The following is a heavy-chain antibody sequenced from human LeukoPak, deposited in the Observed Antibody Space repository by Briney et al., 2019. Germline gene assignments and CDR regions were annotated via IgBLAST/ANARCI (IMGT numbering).Heavy chain of an antibody. J-gene: IGHJ4*02. D-gene: IGHD6-13*01. CDR1: GGTFSSYA. V-gene: IGHV1-69*04. CDR3: ARDGVIAAAVTLPFDY. Sequence: ASVKVSCKASGGTFSSYAISWVRQAPGQGLEWMGRIIPILGIANYAQKFQGRVTITADKSTSTAYLELSSLRSEDTAVYYCARDGVIAAAVTLPFDYWGQGTLVTVSS. CDR2: IIPILGIA.